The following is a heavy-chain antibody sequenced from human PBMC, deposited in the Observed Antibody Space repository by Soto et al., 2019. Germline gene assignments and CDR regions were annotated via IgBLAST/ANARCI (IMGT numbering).Heavy chain of an antibody. CDR1: GASIIRSSYY. Sequence: SENLTLTCTVSGASIIRSSYYWGWIHHPSGKGLECIGSIYYSGGTYYNPSLKSRVTISVDTSKNQFSLKLNSVTAADTAVYYCARDLWGYCGTDCYPLDVWGQGTTVT. CDR3: ARDLWGYCGTDCYPLDV. V-gene: IGHV4-39*07. CDR2: IYYSGGT. J-gene: IGHJ6*02. D-gene: IGHD2-21*02.